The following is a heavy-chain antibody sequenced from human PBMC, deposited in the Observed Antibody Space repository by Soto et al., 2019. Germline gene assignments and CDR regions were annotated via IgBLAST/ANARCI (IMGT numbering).Heavy chain of an antibody. Sequence: QVQLVQSGAEVKKPGASVKVSCKASGYTFTSYAMHWVRQAPGQRLEWMGWINAGNGNTKYSQKFQGRVTITRDTSASTAYMELSRLRSEETAVYYCARDRPYSSSWYYFDYWGQGTLVTVSS. J-gene: IGHJ4*02. CDR2: INAGNGNT. CDR1: GYTFTSYA. CDR3: ARDRPYSSSWYYFDY. D-gene: IGHD6-13*01. V-gene: IGHV1-3*01.